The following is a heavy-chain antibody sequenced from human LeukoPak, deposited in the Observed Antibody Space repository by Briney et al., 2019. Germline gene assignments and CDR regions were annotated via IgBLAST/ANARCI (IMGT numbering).Heavy chain of an antibody. J-gene: IGHJ5*02. D-gene: IGHD6-13*01. V-gene: IGHV4-34*01. Sequence: PSETLSLTCAVYGGSFSGYYWSWIRQPPGKGLEWLGEINHSGSTKYNPSLKSRVTISVDTSKNQFSLKLSSVTAADTAVDYCARLGRIAAAGTASLFGPRFGAFDPWGQGTMVTVSS. CDR2: INHSGST. CDR1: GGSFSGYY. CDR3: ARLGRIAAAGTASLFGPRFGAFDP.